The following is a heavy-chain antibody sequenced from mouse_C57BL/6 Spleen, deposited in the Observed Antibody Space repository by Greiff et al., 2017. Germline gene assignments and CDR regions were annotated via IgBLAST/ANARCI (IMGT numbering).Heavy chain of an antibody. V-gene: IGHV1-82*01. J-gene: IGHJ2*01. Sequence: VQLQQSGPELVKPGASVKISCKASGYAFSSSWMDWVKQRPGKGLEWIGRIYPGDGDTNYNGKFKGKATLTADKSSSNAYMELGSLASEDSAVYFCASGTGGDYWGKGTTLTVSS. CDR3: ASGTGGDY. D-gene: IGHD4-1*01. CDR2: IYPGDGDT. CDR1: GYAFSSSW.